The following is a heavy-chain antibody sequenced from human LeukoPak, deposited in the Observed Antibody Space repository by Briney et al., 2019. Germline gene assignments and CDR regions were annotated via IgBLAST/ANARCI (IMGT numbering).Heavy chain of an antibody. CDR3: ADDDFS. J-gene: IGHJ4*02. CDR2: IRYDGSNK. CDR1: GFTFSSYS. D-gene: IGHD2-21*02. V-gene: IGHV3-30*02. Sequence: GGSLRLSCAASGFTFSSYSMNWVRQAPGKGLERVAFIRYDGSNKYYADSVKGRFTISRDNSKNTLYLQMNSLRAEDTAVYYCADDDFSWGQGTLVTVSS.